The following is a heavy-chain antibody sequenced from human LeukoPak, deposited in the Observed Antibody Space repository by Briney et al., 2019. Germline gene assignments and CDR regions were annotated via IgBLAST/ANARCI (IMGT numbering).Heavy chain of an antibody. CDR3: ARDINGASSGNAFDI. CDR2: IYHSGST. D-gene: IGHD3-10*01. CDR1: GYSISSGYY. J-gene: IGHJ3*02. Sequence: PSETLSLTCTVSGYSISSGYYWGWIRQPPGKGLEWIGSIYHSGSTYYNPSLKSRVTISVDTSKNQFSLMLNSVTAADTAVYYCARDINGASSGNAFDIWGQGTMVTVSS. V-gene: IGHV4-38-2*02.